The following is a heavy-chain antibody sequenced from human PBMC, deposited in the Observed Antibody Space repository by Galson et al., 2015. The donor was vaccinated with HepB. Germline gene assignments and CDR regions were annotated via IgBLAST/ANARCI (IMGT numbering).Heavy chain of an antibody. V-gene: IGHV3-23*01. Sequence: SLRLSCAASGFTFRSFGIHWVRQAPGKGLEWISSITSNGGRTFYTNSVKGRFTISRDNSRNTVVLQLSSLRPEDTAVYYCAKDGIMVSNNPYQLHFWGQGTLVSVSS. J-gene: IGHJ4*02. D-gene: IGHD2-8*01. CDR3: AKDGIMVSNNPYQLHF. CDR1: GFTFRSFG. CDR2: ITSNGGRT.